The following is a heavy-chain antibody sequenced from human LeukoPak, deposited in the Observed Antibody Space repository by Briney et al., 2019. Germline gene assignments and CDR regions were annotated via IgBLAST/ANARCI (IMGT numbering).Heavy chain of an antibody. D-gene: IGHD6-13*01. Sequence: SETLALTCAVYGGSFSGYYWSWIRQPPGKGLDWMGEINHSGSTNYNPSLKSRVTISVDTSKNQFSLKLSSVTAADTAVYYCARLAAGTDYWGQGTLVTVSS. CDR1: GGSFSGYY. CDR3: ARLAAGTDY. V-gene: IGHV4-34*01. CDR2: INHSGST. J-gene: IGHJ4*02.